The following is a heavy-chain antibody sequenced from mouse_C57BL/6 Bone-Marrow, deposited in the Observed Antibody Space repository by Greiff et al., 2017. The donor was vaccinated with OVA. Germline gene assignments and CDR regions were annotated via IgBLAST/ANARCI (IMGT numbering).Heavy chain of an antibody. V-gene: IGHV1-52*01. D-gene: IGHD2-4*01. CDR3: ARSKDYDEGWAMDY. Sequence: QVQLQQSGAELVMPGASVKLSCKASGYTFTSYWMHWVKQRPGQGLEWIGNIDPSDSETHYNQKFKDKATLTVDKSSSTAYMQLSSLTSEDSAVYYCARSKDYDEGWAMDYWGQGTSVTVSS. CDR1: GYTFTSYW. J-gene: IGHJ4*01. CDR2: IDPSDSET.